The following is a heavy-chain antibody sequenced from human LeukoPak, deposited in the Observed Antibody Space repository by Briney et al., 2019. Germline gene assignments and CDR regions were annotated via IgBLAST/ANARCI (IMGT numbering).Heavy chain of an antibody. CDR3: ARGGRVGSGIYSFDY. D-gene: IGHD3-10*01. CDR1: GFTFSSYA. J-gene: IGHJ4*02. V-gene: IGHV3-23*01. Sequence: GGSLRLSCAASGFTFSSYAMSWVRQAPGKGLEWVSVIGTDGVTTYYADSFKGRFTISRDNAKSTLYLQMNSLRAEDTAVYYCARGGRVGSGIYSFDYWGQGTLVTVSS. CDR2: IGTDGVTT.